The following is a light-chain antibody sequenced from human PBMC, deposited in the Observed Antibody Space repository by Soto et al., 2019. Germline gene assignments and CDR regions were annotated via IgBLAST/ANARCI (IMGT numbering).Light chain of an antibody. CDR1: TANIEANY. CDR3: TSWDDSLSAWV. J-gene: IGLJ3*02. V-gene: IGLV1-47*01. Sequence: QSVLIQPPSASGTPGQRVTISCSGSTANIEANYVYWYQQFPGTAPKLLIYRNKERPSGVPDRFSGSNSGTSASLAVSGLRSEDEADYFCTSWDDSLSAWVFGGGTKLTVL. CDR2: RNK.